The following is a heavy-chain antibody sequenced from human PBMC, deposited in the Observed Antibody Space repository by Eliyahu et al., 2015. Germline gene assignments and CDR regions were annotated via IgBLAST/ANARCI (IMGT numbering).Heavy chain of an antibody. V-gene: IGHV3-30*18. CDR1: GFTFSSYG. Sequence: GGGVVQPGRSLRLSCAASGFTFSSYGMHWVRQAPGKGLEWVAVISYDGSNKYYADSVKGRFTISRDNSKNTLYLQMNSLRAEDTAVYYCAKGSTGIVATTDYYYYGMDVWGQGTTVTVSS. CDR3: AKGSTGIVATTDYYYYGMDV. D-gene: IGHD5-12*01. J-gene: IGHJ6*02. CDR2: ISYDGSNK.